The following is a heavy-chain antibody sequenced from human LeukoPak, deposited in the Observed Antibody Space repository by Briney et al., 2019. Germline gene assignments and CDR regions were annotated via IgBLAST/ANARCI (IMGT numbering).Heavy chain of an antibody. Sequence: SVKVSCKASGGTFSSYAISWVRQAPGQGLEWMGGIIPIFGTANYAQKFQGRVTITADESTSTAYMGLSSLRSEDTAVYYCARGWSGYLHDAFDIWGQGTMVTVSS. D-gene: IGHD3-3*01. J-gene: IGHJ3*02. CDR2: IIPIFGTA. CDR3: ARGWSGYLHDAFDI. CDR1: GGTFSSYA. V-gene: IGHV1-69*01.